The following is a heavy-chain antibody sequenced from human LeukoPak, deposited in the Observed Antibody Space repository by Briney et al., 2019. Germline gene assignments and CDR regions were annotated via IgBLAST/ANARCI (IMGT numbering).Heavy chain of an antibody. Sequence: GGSLRLSCAASGFTFSRYWMHWVRQAPGKGLEWVAFIRYDGSNKYYADSVKGRFTISRDNSKNTLYLQMNSLRAEDTAVYYCAKALTGDRHPQGGDAFDIWGQGTMVTVSS. CDR3: AKALTGDRHPQGGDAFDI. V-gene: IGHV3-30*02. CDR2: IRYDGSNK. CDR1: GFTFSRYW. J-gene: IGHJ3*02. D-gene: IGHD7-27*01.